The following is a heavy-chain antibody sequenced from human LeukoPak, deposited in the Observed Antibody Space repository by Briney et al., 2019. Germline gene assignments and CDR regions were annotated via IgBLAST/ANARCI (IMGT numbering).Heavy chain of an antibody. V-gene: IGHV4-4*02. Sequence: SETLSLTCAVSGGSISSSNWWSWVRQPPGKGLEWIGEIYHSGSTNYNPSLKSRVTISVDKSKNQFSLKLSSVTAADTAVYYCVKVPVTTDYYDAFDIWGQGTMVTVSS. CDR1: GGSISSSNW. J-gene: IGHJ3*02. CDR2: IYHSGST. D-gene: IGHD4-17*01. CDR3: VKVPVTTDYYDAFDI.